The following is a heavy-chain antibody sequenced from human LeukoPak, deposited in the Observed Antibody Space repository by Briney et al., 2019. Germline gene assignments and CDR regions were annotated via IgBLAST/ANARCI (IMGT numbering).Heavy chain of an antibody. D-gene: IGHD4-17*01. CDR2: ISYDGSNK. CDR3: AREFDYGDYPSFNGMDV. CDR1: GFTFSSYA. Sequence: GGSLRLSCAASGFTFSSYAMHWVRQAAGKGLEWVAVISYDGSNKYYADSVKGRFTISRDNSKNTLYLQMNSLRAEDTAVYYCAREFDYGDYPSFNGMDVWGQGTTVTVSS. V-gene: IGHV3-30-3*01. J-gene: IGHJ6*02.